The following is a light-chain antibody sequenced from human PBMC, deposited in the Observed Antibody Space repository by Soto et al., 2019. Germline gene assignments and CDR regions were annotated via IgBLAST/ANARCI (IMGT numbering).Light chain of an antibody. V-gene: IGLV1-47*01. J-gene: IGLJ3*02. CDR1: SSNIGSNY. Sequence: QSVLTQPPSASGTPGQRVTISCSGSSSNIGSNYVYWYQQLPGTAPKLLIYRNNQRPSGVPDRFSGSKSGTSASLAISGLRSEDEADYYCCSSAGGYTLVFGGGTKLTVL. CDR3: CSSAGGYTLV. CDR2: RNN.